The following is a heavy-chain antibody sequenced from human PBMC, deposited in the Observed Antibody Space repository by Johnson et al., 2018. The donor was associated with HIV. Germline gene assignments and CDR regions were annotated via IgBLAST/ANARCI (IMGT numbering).Heavy chain of an antibody. CDR2: ISYDGSNK. Sequence: QVQLVESGGGVVQPGRSLRLSCAASGFTFSSYGMHWVRQAPGKGLEWVAVISYDGSNKYYADSVKGRFTISRDNSKNTLCLQMNSLRAEDTAVYYCARGVVGVLSNAFDIWGQGTMVIVSS. V-gene: IGHV3-30*03. J-gene: IGHJ3*02. CDR1: GFTFSSYG. CDR3: ARGVVGVLSNAFDI. D-gene: IGHD1-26*01.